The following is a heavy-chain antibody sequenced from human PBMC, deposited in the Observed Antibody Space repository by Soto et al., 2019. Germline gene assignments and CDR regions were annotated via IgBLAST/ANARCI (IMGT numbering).Heavy chain of an antibody. D-gene: IGHD3-10*01. J-gene: IGHJ4*02. V-gene: IGHV3-21*01. CDR2: ISSSSSYI. CDR3: ARGGPPYVGWSTAYDY. CDR1: GFTFSSYS. Sequence: EVQLVESGGGLVKPGGSLRLSCAASGFTFSSYSMNWVRQAPGKGLEWVSSISSSSSYIYYADSVKGRFTISRDNAKXXXXXXXXXXXXXXXAVYYCARGGPPYVGWSTAYDYWGQGTLVTVSS.